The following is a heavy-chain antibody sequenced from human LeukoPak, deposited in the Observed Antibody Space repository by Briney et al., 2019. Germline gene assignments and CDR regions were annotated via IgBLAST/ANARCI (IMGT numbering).Heavy chain of an antibody. CDR1: GGTFSSYA. D-gene: IGHD3-3*01. CDR3: ARDLTIFGVVTGGGFDP. CDR2: IIPIFGTA. J-gene: IGHJ5*02. Sequence: ASVKVSCKASGGTFSSYAISWVRQAPGQGLEWMGGIIPIFGTANYAQKFQGRVTITADEPTSTAYMELSSLRSKDTAVYYCARDLTIFGVVTGGGFDPWGQGTLVTVSS. V-gene: IGHV1-69*13.